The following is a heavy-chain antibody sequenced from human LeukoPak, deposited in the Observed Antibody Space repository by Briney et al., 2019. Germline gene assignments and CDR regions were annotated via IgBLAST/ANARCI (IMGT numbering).Heavy chain of an antibody. V-gene: IGHV3-21*01. CDR3: ARAGGDRPPH. CDR2: ISSGSSAI. D-gene: IGHD4-17*01. J-gene: IGHJ4*02. Sequence: GGSLRLSCEASGFTFTTYSMTWVRQAPGKGLEWVSIISSGSSAIFSADALKGRFTISRDNAKNSLYLQMNSLRAEDTAVYYCARAGGDRPPHWGQGTLVTVSS. CDR1: GFTFTTYS.